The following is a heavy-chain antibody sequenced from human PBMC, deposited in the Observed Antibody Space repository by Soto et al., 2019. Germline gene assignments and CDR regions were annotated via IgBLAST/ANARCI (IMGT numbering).Heavy chain of an antibody. CDR1: GASLSGYD. CDR3: ARDPNANAFDI. J-gene: IGHJ3*02. V-gene: IGHV4-34*01. Sequence: PSETLSLTCAVYGASLSGYDWSWVRQPPGKGLQWIGEISQSGTTNYDPSLKSRVTISVDTSKNQFSLRLRSLTAADTATYFCARDPNANAFDIWGRGTMVTVSS. CDR2: ISQSGTT. D-gene: IGHD2-2*01.